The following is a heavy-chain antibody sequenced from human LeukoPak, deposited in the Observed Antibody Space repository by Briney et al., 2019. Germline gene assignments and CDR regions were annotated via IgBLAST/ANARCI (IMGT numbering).Heavy chain of an antibody. D-gene: IGHD2-8*01. CDR3: ARSLIYCTNGVCYPNWFDP. V-gene: IGHV4-34*01. CDR1: GGSFSGYY. CDR2: INHSGST. J-gene: IGHJ5*02. Sequence: PSETLSLTCAVYGGSFSGYYWSWIRQPPGKGLEWIGEINHSGSTNYNPSLKSRVTISVDTSKNQFSLKLSSVTAADTAVYYCARSLIYCTNGVCYPNWFDPWGQGTLVTVSS.